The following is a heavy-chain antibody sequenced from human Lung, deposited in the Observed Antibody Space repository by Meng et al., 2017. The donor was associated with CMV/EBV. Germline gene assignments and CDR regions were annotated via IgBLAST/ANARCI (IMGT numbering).Heavy chain of an antibody. D-gene: IGHD2-15*01. J-gene: IGHJ3*02. Sequence: SLKIXXAASGFTFDDYAMHWVRQAPGKGLEWVSGISWNSGSIGYADSVKGRFTISRDNAKNSLYLQMNSLRAEDTALYYCAKDKGYYPDAFDIWGQGTMVTVSS. CDR1: GFTFDDYA. CDR2: ISWNSGSI. CDR3: AKDKGYYPDAFDI. V-gene: IGHV3-9*01.